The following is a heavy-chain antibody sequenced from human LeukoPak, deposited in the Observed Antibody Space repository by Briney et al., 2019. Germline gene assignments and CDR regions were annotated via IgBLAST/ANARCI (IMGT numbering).Heavy chain of an antibody. CDR1: GYTFTGYY. D-gene: IGHD2-15*01. J-gene: IGHJ4*02. Sequence: ASVKVSCKTSGYTFTGYYMHWVRQAPGQGLEWMGWINPTTGGTNSTQKFQGRVTMTRDTSISTTYMELSRLKSDDTAVYYCARPLYCRDGSRYSLDYWGQGTLVTVSS. CDR3: ARPLYCRDGSRYSLDY. V-gene: IGHV1-2*02. CDR2: INPTTGGT.